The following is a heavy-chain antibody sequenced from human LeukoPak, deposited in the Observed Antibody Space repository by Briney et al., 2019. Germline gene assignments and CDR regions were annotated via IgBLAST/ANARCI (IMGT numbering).Heavy chain of an antibody. CDR1: GFTFSSYS. V-gene: IGHV3-21*01. D-gene: IGHD3-22*01. CDR2: ISSSSSYI. CDR3: ARDLTYYYDSSGYYVRYGMDV. Sequence: GGSPRLSCAASGFTFSSYSMNWVRQAPGKGLEWVSSISSSSSYIYYADSVKGRFTISRDNAKNSLYLQMNSLRAEDTAVYYCARDLTYYYDSSGYYVRYGMDVWGQGTTVTVSS. J-gene: IGHJ6*02.